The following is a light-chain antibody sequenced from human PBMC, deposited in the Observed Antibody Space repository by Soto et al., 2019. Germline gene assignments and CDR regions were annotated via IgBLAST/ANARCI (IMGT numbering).Light chain of an antibody. CDR3: QQYGSSPLFT. V-gene: IGKV3-20*01. J-gene: IGKJ3*01. Sequence: EIVLTQSPGTPPPSPRQTATLPSPPPPRPSPTYSARSQQKPGQAPRLLIYGASSRATGIPDRFSGSGSGTDFTLTISRLEPEDFAVYYCQQYGSSPLFTFGPGTKVDIK. CDR2: GAS. CDR1: PRPSPTY.